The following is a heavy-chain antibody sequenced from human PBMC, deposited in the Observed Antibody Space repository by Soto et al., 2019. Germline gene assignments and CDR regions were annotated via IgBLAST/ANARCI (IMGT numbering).Heavy chain of an antibody. CDR3: ARGEGTITMVRGTVLYYYYYYMDV. J-gene: IGHJ6*03. CDR1: GGSFSGYD. Sequence: PSETLSLTCAVYGGSFSGYDWSWIRQPPGKGLEWIGEINHSGSTNYNPSLKSRVTISVDTSKNQFSLKLSSVTAADTAVYYCARGEGTITMVRGTVLYYYYYYMDVWGKGTTVTVSS. CDR2: INHSGST. D-gene: IGHD3-10*01. V-gene: IGHV4-34*01.